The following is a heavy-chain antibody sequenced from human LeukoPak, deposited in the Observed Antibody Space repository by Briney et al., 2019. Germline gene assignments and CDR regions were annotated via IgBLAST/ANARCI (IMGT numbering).Heavy chain of an antibody. V-gene: IGHV3-11*04. CDR3: ARVVDSGSYYVYYAFDI. CDR1: GFTFSDYY. Sequence: TGGSLRLSCAASGFTFSDYYMSWIRQAPGKGLEWVSYISSSGSTIYYADSVKGRFTISRDNAKNSLYLQMNSLRAEDTAVYYCARVVDSGSYYVYYAFDIWGQGTMVTVSS. D-gene: IGHD1-26*01. CDR2: ISSSGSTI. J-gene: IGHJ3*02.